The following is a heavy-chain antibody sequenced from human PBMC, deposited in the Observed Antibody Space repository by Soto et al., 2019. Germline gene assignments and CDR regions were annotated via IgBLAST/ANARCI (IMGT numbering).Heavy chain of an antibody. Sequence: VPLVESGGGLVQPGGSLRLSCVVSGFSVSNNYMSWVRQAPGMRLDWVSVIYADGTTYYVDSVKGRFTISRHNSRNTLYLQMDSLRTEDTAVYYCARGGGPFINSVTNPFDYWGQGTLVTVSS. CDR3: ARGGGPFINSVTNPFDY. CDR1: GFSVSNNY. D-gene: IGHD4-17*01. J-gene: IGHJ4*02. V-gene: IGHV3-53*04. CDR2: IYADGTT.